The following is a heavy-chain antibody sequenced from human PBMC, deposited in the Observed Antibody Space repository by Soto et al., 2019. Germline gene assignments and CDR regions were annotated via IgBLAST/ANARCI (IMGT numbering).Heavy chain of an antibody. CDR1: GGSISRGDYY. CDR3: ARDASSSCSSYTYNGIDV. CDR2: IYYSGST. Sequence: SETLSLTCTVSGGSISRGDYYWSWIRQPPGKGLEWIGYIYYSGSTYYNPSLKSRVTISVGTSKNQFSLKLSSVTAADTAVYYCARDASSSCSSYTYNGIDVWGQGTTVTVS. J-gene: IGHJ6*02. D-gene: IGHD6-13*01. V-gene: IGHV4-30-4*01.